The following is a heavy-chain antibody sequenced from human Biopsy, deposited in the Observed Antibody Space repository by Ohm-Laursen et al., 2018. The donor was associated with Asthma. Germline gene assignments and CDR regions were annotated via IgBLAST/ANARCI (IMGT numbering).Heavy chain of an antibody. CDR1: GFVFRSHA. V-gene: IGHV3-30*18. CDR3: AKRRGYSDLTDFDH. Sequence: SLRLSCAASGFVFRSHAMHWVRQAPGKGLEWVSVVSYDGGVAHYADSMKGRFTISRDNAKSTLYLQMNRLRTDDTAVYYCAKRRGYSDLTDFDHWGQGTLVTVSS. CDR2: VSYDGGVA. J-gene: IGHJ4*02. D-gene: IGHD3-3*01.